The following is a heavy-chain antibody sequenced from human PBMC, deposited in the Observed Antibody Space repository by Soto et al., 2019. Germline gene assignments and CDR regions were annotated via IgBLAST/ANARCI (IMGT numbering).Heavy chain of an antibody. V-gene: IGHV1-58*01. CDR2: IVVGTGDT. CDR3: AADRGYL. D-gene: IGHD3-10*01. CDR1: GFTFTSSS. Sequence: QMQLVQSGPEVKKPGTSVKVSCKASGFTFTSSSVQWVRQVRGQGLEWMGWIVVGTGDTKYAQKFQERVTFNRDISTSTAYMEVSSLSSEDTAMYYCAADRGYLWGQGTLVTVSS. J-gene: IGHJ5*02.